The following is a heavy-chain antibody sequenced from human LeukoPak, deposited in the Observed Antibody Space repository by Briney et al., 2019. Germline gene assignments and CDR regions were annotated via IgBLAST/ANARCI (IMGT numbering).Heavy chain of an antibody. CDR2: INQDGSEK. CDR3: VRDAYSGGSCYAY. V-gene: IGHV3-7*01. CDR1: GFTFSSYW. Sequence: GGSLRLSCAVSGFTFSSYWMSWVRQAPGKGLEWVANINQDGSEKYYVDSLEGRFTISRDNAKNSLFLQMNSLRAEDTAVYYCVRDAYSGGSCYAYWGQGTLVIVSS. D-gene: IGHD2-15*01. J-gene: IGHJ4*02.